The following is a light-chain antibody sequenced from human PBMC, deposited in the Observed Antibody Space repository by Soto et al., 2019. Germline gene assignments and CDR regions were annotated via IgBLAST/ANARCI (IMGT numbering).Light chain of an antibody. J-gene: IGLJ2*01. CDR1: SSDVGGYNY. CDR2: EVS. CDR3: SSYTSSSTLVV. Sequence: QSALTQPASVSGSPGQSITISCTGTSSDVGGYNYVSWYQQHPGKAPKLMIYEVSNRPSGVSDRFSGSKSGNTASLTISGLQAEDEYDYYCSSYTSSSTLVVFGGGTKLTVL. V-gene: IGLV2-14*01.